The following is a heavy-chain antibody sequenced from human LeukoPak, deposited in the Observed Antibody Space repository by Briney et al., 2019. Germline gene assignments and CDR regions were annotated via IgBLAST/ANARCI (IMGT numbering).Heavy chain of an antibody. CDR2: ISYDGSNK. J-gene: IGHJ4*02. CDR1: GFTFSSYA. CDR3: ARWGNCGGDCSPYFDY. V-gene: IGHV3-30*01. Sequence: GGSLRLSCAASGFTFSSYAMHWVRQAPGKGLEWVAVISYDGSNKYYADSVKGRFTISRDNSKNTLYLQMNSLRAEDTAVYYCARWGNCGGDCSPYFDYWGQGTLVTVSS. D-gene: IGHD2-21*02.